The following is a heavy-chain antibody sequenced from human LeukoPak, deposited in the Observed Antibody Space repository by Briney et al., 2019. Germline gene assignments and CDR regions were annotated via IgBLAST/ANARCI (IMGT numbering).Heavy chain of an antibody. Sequence: ASVKVSCKASGYTFTSYGISWVRQAPGQGLEWMGWISAYNGNTNYAQKLQGSVTMTTDTSTSTAYMELRSLRSDDTAVYYCARGTPGYSYGSVPFDYWGQGTLVTVSS. V-gene: IGHV1-18*01. CDR1: GYTFTSYG. J-gene: IGHJ4*02. CDR3: ARGTPGYSYGSVPFDY. CDR2: ISAYNGNT. D-gene: IGHD5-18*01.